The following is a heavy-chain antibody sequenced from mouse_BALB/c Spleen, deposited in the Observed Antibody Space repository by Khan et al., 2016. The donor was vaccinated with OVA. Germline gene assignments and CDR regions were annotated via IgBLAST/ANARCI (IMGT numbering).Heavy chain of an antibody. J-gene: IGHJ3*01. V-gene: IGHV14-1*02. CDR1: GFNIKDSY. CDR2: IDPENGKT. CDR3: ARSGYFGWFGY. Sequence: VQLQQSGADLVRPGALVKLSCKASGFNIKDSYMHWVKQRPEQGLEWIGWIDPENGKTIYDPKFQDKASITADTSSNTAYMQLISLTSEDTAVYYCARSGYFGWFGYWGQGTLVTVSA.